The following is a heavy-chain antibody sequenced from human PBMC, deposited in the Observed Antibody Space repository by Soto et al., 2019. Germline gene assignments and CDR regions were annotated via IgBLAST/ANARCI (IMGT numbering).Heavy chain of an antibody. D-gene: IGHD6-13*01. Sequence: PVKVSCKASGGTFSSYAISWVRQAPGQGLEWMGGIIPIFGTANYAQKFRGRVTITADESTSTAYMELSRLRSEDTAVYYCARGRGIAAAGTYYYYYGMDVWGQGTTVTVSS. V-gene: IGHV1-69*13. CDR3: ARGRGIAAAGTYYYYYGMDV. J-gene: IGHJ6*02. CDR1: GGTFSSYA. CDR2: IIPIFGTA.